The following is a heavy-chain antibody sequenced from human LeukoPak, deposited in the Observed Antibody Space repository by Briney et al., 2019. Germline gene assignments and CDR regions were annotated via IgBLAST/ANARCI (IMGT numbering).Heavy chain of an antibody. Sequence: GGSLRLSCLVSGVSLSSYGMHWVRQAPGKGLEWLAWLPYDGSYNLTAASLKGRFAISKDISTNTLYLDMDSLTAEDTAVYYCAAAGLGVAHWIDSWGQGTLVTVSS. CDR3: AAAGLGVAHWIDS. V-gene: IGHV3-30*02. CDR2: LPYDGSYN. D-gene: IGHD2-15*01. CDR1: GVSLSSYG. J-gene: IGHJ5*01.